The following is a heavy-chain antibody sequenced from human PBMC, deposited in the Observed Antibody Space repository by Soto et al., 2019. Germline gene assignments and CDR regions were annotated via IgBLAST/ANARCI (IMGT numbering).Heavy chain of an antibody. CDR1: GFTFSTAW. CDR3: ATEFYNNGYNY. D-gene: IGHD3-22*01. V-gene: IGHV3-15*01. Sequence: GGSLRLSWAASGFTFSTAWMTLIRQAPGKGLEWVGHIKSKINGGTTDYAAPVKGRFSISRDDSKNTLYLQMNSLETEDTAVYYCATEFYNNGYNYWGQGALVTVSS. J-gene: IGHJ4*02. CDR2: IKSKINGGTT.